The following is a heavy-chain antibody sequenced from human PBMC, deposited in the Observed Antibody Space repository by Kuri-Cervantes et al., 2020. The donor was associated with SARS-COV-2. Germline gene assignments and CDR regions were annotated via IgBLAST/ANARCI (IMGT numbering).Heavy chain of an antibody. Sequence: GESLKISCAASGFTFRSYGMHWVRQAPGKGLEWVAVISYDGSNKYYADSVKGRFTISRDNSKNTLYLQMDSLRAEDTALYYCAKGLGSSSWYGFDYWGQGTLVTVSS. J-gene: IGHJ4*02. CDR2: ISYDGSNK. D-gene: IGHD6-13*01. CDR3: AKGLGSSSWYGFDY. CDR1: GFTFRSYG. V-gene: IGHV3-30*18.